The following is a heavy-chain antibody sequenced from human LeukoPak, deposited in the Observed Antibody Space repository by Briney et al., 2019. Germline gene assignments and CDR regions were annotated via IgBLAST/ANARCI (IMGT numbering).Heavy chain of an antibody. CDR2: INAGDGDT. Sequence: ASVKVSCKASGYTFINYAMHWVRQAPGQRLEWMGWINAGDGDTKYSQKFQGRVTLARDTSASTVYMELSSLRSEDTAVYYCARGIPAVVPAAEGRGWDAFDIWGQGTMVTVSS. J-gene: IGHJ3*02. CDR3: ARGIPAVVPAAEGRGWDAFDI. D-gene: IGHD2-2*01. CDR1: GYTFINYA. V-gene: IGHV1-3*01.